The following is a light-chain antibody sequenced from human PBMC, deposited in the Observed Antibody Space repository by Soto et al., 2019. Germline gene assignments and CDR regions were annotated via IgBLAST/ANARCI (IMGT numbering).Light chain of an antibody. CDR3: ATWDDSLNGVV. J-gene: IGLJ2*01. Sequence: QSVLTQPPSASGTPGQRVTISCSGSSSNIGRHGVNWYQHLPGAAPKLLIYSNNQRPSGVPDRFSGSTSGTSVSLTISGLQYEDEADYYCATWDDSLNGVVFGGGTKLTVL. V-gene: IGLV1-44*01. CDR1: SSNIGRHG. CDR2: SNN.